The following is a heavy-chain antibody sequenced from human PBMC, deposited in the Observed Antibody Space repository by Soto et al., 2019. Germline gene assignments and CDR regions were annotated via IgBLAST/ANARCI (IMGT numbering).Heavy chain of an antibody. J-gene: IGHJ1*01. CDR1: GFIFDDYA. D-gene: IGHD5-12*01. V-gene: IGHV3-9*01. CDR3: AQDIPQERWLHSFRH. CDR2: ISWNSGTT. Sequence: DVQLVESGGGLVQPGRSLRLSCAASGFIFDDYAMHWVRQAPGKGLEWVSGISWNSGTTGYADSVKGRFTISRDNAKNALYLQMHSLRPEDTAWYYCAQDIPQERWLHSFRHWGQGTLVTVSS.